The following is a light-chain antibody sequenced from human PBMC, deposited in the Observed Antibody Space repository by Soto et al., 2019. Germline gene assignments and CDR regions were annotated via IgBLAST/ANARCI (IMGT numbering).Light chain of an antibody. V-gene: IGKV3-11*01. Sequence: PGERATLSFRASENVRTFVDWYQQKPGQAPRLLIYGASNRATDIPARFSGSGSGTDFTLTISNLEPEDFAVYYCQQHSHWPPWTFGQGTKVDIK. CDR3: QQHSHWPPWT. CDR2: GAS. CDR1: ENVRTF. J-gene: IGKJ1*01.